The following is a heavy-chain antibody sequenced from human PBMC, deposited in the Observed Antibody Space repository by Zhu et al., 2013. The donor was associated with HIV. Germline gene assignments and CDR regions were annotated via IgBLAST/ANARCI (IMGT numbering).Heavy chain of an antibody. CDR1: GFTFSNNA. D-gene: IGHD6-19*01. CDR2: ITGRGGTT. Sequence: EVQLLESGGGLVQPGGSLRLSCAASGFTFSNNAMSWVRQGPGKGLEWVCAITGRGGTTYYADSVKGRFTISRDNSKNTLYLQMTSLRAEDTALYYCAKTGHRSAAVAGTFDYWGQGTLVTVSS. J-gene: IGHJ4*02. V-gene: IGHV3-23*01. CDR3: AKTGHRSAAVAGTFDY.